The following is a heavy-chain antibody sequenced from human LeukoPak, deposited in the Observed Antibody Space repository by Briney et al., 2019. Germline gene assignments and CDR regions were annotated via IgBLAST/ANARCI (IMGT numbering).Heavy chain of an antibody. Sequence: SETLSLTCTVSGDSISSYYWNWIRRPAGKGLEWIGRISASGSTNYNPSLKSRVTMSVDTSKNQFSLHLSSVTPEDTALYYCARATTVTTYYFDYWGQGTLVTVSS. J-gene: IGHJ4*02. CDR3: ARATTVTTYYFDY. D-gene: IGHD4-17*01. CDR2: ISASGST. V-gene: IGHV4-4*07. CDR1: GDSISSYY.